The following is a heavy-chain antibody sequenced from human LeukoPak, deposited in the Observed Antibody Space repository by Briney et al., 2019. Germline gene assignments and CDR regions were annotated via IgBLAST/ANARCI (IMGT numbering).Heavy chain of an antibody. CDR1: GESISGFY. J-gene: IGHJ4*02. D-gene: IGHD5-24*01. CDR3: ARRRRWLQQLGFDY. CDR2: IYYSGST. V-gene: IGHV4-59*12. Sequence: SETLSLTCTVSGESISGFYWTWIRQPPGKGLEWIGYIYYSGSTNYNPSLKSRVTISVDTSKNQFSLKLSSVTAADTAVYYCARRRRWLQQLGFDYWGQGTLVTVSS.